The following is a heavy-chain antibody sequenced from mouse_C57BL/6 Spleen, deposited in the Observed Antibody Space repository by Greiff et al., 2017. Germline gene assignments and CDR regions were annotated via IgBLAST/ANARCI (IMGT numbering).Heavy chain of an antibody. Sequence: QVQLQQPGAELVKPGASVKLSCKASGYTFTSYWMHWVKQRPGRGLEWIGRIDPNSGGTKYNEKFKSKDTLTVDKPSSTAYMQLSSLPSAGSAVYYCAREGPLITTVVAHWYFDVWGTGTTVTGSS. V-gene: IGHV1-72*01. J-gene: IGHJ1*03. D-gene: IGHD1-1*01. CDR3: AREGPLITTVVAHWYFDV. CDR2: IDPNSGGT. CDR1: GYTFTSYW.